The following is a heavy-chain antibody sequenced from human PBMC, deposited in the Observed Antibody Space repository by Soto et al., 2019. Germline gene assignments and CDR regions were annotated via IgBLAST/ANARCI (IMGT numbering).Heavy chain of an antibody. CDR3: ASAYYDILTGYSPFDY. J-gene: IGHJ4*02. D-gene: IGHD3-9*01. CDR1: GGSISSSSYY. V-gene: IGHV4-39*01. Sequence: PSETLSLTCTVSGGSISSSSYYWGWIRQPPGKGLEWIGSIYYSGSTYYNPSLKSRVTISVDTSKNQFSLKLSSVTAADTAVYYCASAYYDILTGYSPFDYWGQGTLVTVSS. CDR2: IYYSGST.